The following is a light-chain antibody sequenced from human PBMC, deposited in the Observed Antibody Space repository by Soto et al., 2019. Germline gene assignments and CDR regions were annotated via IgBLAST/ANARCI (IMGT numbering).Light chain of an antibody. CDR2: DAS. CDR3: QQYNSFSLT. CDR1: QSMSTW. V-gene: IGKV1-5*01. Sequence: DIQMTQSPSTVSASVGDRVTITCRASQSMSTWLAWYQQKPGKAPKLLMYDASSLASGVPSRFSGSGSGTEFTLTISSLQPDDFATYYCQQYNSFSLTFGQGTKVEI. J-gene: IGKJ1*01.